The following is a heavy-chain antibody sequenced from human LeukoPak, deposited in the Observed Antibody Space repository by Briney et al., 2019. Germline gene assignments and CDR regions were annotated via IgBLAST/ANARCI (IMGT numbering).Heavy chain of an antibody. V-gene: IGHV3-30*18. J-gene: IGHJ5*02. D-gene: IGHD2-2*01. Sequence: PGRSLRLSCAASGFTFSDYGMHWVRQAPGKGLEWVAVISYDGNSEYYADSVKGRFSISRDNSKDTLYLQMNSPRPEDTAVYYCAKRRSTSCYDPWGQGTLVTVSS. CDR2: ISYDGNSE. CDR3: AKRRSTSCYDP. CDR1: GFTFSDYG.